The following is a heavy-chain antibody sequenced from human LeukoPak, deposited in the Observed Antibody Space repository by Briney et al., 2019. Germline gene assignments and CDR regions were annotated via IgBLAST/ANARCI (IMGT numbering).Heavy chain of an antibody. V-gene: IGHV1-2*02. CDR1: GYTSTGYY. J-gene: IGHJ4*02. CDR3: ARDHRDYYGASPTYYFDY. Sequence: GASVKVSCKASGYTSTGYYMHWVRQAPGQGLEWMGWINPNSGGTNYAQKFQGRVTMTRDTSISTAYMELSRLRSDDTAVYYCARDHRDYYGASPTYYFDYWGQGTLVTVSS. D-gene: IGHD3-10*01. CDR2: INPNSGGT.